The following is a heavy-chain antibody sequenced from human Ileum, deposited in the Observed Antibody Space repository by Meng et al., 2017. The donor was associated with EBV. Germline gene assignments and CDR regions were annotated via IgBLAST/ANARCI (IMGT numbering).Heavy chain of an antibody. D-gene: IGHD1-14*01. J-gene: IGHJ4*02. CDR2: VVYSGNT. CDR3: ARHHHSPTFDY. CDR1: GGSTSSIGYY. Sequence: QLPLRGSGPGRVKPSEPPSMTCTVSGGSTSSIGYYGPWNRQPPGGGLAFIGSVVYSGNTYYTSSLKSRVSISVDTSKNQFSLKLSSVTAADTAVYYCARHHHSPTFDYWGQGTLVTVSS. V-gene: IGHV4-39*01.